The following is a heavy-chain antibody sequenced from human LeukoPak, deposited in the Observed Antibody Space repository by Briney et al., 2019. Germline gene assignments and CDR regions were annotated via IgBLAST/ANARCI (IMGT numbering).Heavy chain of an antibody. D-gene: IGHD3-3*01. Sequence: GGSLRLSCAASGFTFDDYGMSWVRQAPGKGLEWVSGINWNGRSIGYADSVKGRFTISRDNAKNSVYLQMNSLRAEDTAVYYCAKEQGRFWSGYYTYEAFDIWGQGTMVTVSS. V-gene: IGHV3-20*04. CDR2: INWNGRSI. J-gene: IGHJ3*02. CDR1: GFTFDDYG. CDR3: AKEQGRFWSGYYTYEAFDI.